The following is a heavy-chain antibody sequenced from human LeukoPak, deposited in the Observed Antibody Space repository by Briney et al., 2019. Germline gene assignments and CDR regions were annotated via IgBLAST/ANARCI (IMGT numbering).Heavy chain of an antibody. D-gene: IGHD4-23*01. J-gene: IGHJ4*02. Sequence: GGSLRLSCAASGFTFSNFHMNWVRQAPGKGLEWVSSINYSGGNTFYADSVTGLFTISRDISKNTLYLEMNSLRAEDTALYYCAKVVGSRGGGNNFDYWGQGTLVTVSS. CDR2: INYSGGNT. CDR3: AKVVGSRGGGNNFDY. V-gene: IGHV3-23*01. CDR1: GFTFSNFH.